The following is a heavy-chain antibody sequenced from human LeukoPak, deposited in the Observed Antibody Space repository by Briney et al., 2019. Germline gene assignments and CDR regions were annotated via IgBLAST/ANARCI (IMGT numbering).Heavy chain of an antibody. Sequence: ASVKVSCKASGYTFTGYYMHWVRQAPGQGLEWMGWINPNSGGTNYAQKFQGRVTMTRDTSISTAYMELSRLRSDDTAVYYCAGFPSYYYDSSGPANMDVWGKGTTVTVSS. CDR3: AGFPSYYYDSSGPANMDV. V-gene: IGHV1-2*02. D-gene: IGHD3-22*01. J-gene: IGHJ6*03. CDR1: GYTFTGYY. CDR2: INPNSGGT.